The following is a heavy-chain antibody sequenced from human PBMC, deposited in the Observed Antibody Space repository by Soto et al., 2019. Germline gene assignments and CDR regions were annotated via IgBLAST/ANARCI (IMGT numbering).Heavy chain of an antibody. V-gene: IGHV3-23*01. CDR3: AKVGDYYDYIWGSYRPDAFDI. D-gene: IGHD3-16*02. CDR2: ISGSGGST. J-gene: IGHJ3*02. Sequence: GGSLRLSCAASGFTFSSYAMSWVRQAPGKGLEWVSAISGSGGSTYYADSVKGRFTISRDNSKNTLYLQMNSLRAEDTAVYYCAKVGDYYDYIWGSYRPDAFDIWGQGTMVTVSS. CDR1: GFTFSSYA.